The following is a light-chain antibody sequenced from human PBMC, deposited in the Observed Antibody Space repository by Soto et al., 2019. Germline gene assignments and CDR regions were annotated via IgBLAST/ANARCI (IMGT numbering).Light chain of an antibody. CDR1: SGHSSYA. V-gene: IGLV4-69*01. J-gene: IGLJ1*01. CDR2: LNSDGSP. Sequence: QPVLTQSPSASASLGASVKLTCTLSSGHSSYAIAWHQQQPEKGPRYLMKLNSDGSPSKGDGIPDRFSGSTSGAERYLTISSLQSEDEADYYCQTWGTGIGGYVFGTGTKLTVL. CDR3: QTWGTGIGGYV.